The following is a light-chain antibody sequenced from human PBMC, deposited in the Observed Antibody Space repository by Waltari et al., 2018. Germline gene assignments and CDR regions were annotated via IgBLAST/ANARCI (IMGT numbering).Light chain of an antibody. V-gene: IGKV1-5*03. CDR2: AAS. J-gene: IGKJ1*01. CDR1: QSISNW. Sequence: DIQMTQSPPTLSASVGDRVTITCRASQSISNWLAWYQQKPGKAPNLLIYAASTLESVVPTRFSGSRSGTEFTLTITSLQPDDFASYYCQQYHSYSRTFGQGTKVEIK. CDR3: QQYHSYSRT.